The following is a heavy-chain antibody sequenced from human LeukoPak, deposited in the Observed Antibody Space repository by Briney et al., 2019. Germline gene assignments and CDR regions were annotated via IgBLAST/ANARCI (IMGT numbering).Heavy chain of an antibody. CDR1: GYTFTSYG. Sequence: GASVKVSCKASGYTFTSYGISWVQQARGQGREGMGWISAYHGNTNYTQKLQGRVTMTTDTSTSTAYMELRSLRSDDTAVYYCARGEGGTTAPLDYWGQGTLVTVSS. CDR3: ARGEGGTTAPLDY. CDR2: ISAYHGNT. V-gene: IGHV1-18*01. J-gene: IGHJ4*02. D-gene: IGHD1-7*01.